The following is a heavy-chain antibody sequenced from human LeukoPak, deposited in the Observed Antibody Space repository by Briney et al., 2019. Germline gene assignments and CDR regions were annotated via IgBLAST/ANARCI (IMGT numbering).Heavy chain of an antibody. Sequence: SETLSLTCTVSGGSISSYYWSWIRQPPGKGLEWIGYIYYSGSTNYNPSLKSRVTISVDTSKNQFSLKLSSVTAADTAVYYCARQGTYYYDSSGYFGYWGQGTLVTVSS. CDR1: GGSISSYY. CDR3: ARQGTYYYDSSGYFGY. D-gene: IGHD3-22*01. CDR2: IYYSGST. J-gene: IGHJ4*02. V-gene: IGHV4-59*01.